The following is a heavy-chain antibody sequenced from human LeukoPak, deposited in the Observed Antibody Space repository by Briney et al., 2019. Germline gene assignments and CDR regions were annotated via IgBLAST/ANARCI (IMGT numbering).Heavy chain of an antibody. CDR1: GGIFSRHA. CDR2: IIPRLDIA. D-gene: IGHD1-1*01. Sequence: VASVKVSCKASGGIFSRHAISWVRQAPGQGLEWMGRIIPRLDIAIYAQMFQGRVTITADKATTTAYMELTSLRSEDTAVYYCARIRTGTTYYYAMDVWGQGTTVTVSS. V-gene: IGHV1-69*04. J-gene: IGHJ6*02. CDR3: ARIRTGTTYYYAMDV.